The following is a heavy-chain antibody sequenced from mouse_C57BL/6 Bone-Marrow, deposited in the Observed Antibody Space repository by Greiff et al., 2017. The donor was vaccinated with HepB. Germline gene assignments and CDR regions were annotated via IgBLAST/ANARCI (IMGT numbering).Heavy chain of an antibody. V-gene: IGHV1-82*01. CDR3: AIDAPGVAY. CDR2: IYPGDGDT. J-gene: IGHJ3*01. CDR1: GYAFSSSW. Sequence: VHLVESGPELVKPGASVKISCKASGYAFSSSWMNWVKQRPGKGLEWIGRIYPGDGDTNYNGKFKGKATLTADKSSSTAYMQLSSLTSEDSAVYVGAIDAPGVAYGGQGTRVTVSA.